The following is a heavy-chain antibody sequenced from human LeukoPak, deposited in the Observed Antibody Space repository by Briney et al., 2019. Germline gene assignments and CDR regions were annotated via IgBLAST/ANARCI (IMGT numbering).Heavy chain of an antibody. Sequence: GGSLRLSCAASGFTFSSYWMSWVRQAPGKGLEWVANIKQDGSEKYYVDSVKGRFTISRDNAKNSLYLQMNSLRAEDTAVYYCARDRDLYRLGGLWFDPWGQGTLVTVSS. CDR2: IKQDGSEK. CDR3: ARDRDLYRLGGLWFDP. CDR1: GFTFSSYW. V-gene: IGHV3-7*03. J-gene: IGHJ5*02. D-gene: IGHD2-2*01.